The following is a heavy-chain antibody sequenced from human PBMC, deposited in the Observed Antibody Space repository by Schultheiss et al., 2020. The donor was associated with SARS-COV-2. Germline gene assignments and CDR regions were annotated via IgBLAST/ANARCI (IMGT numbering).Heavy chain of an antibody. Sequence: GESLKISCAASGFTFSSYGMHWVRQATGKGLEWVAVISYDGSNKYYADSVKGRFTISRDISMNTLYLQMNSLRAEDTAVYYCARLEDYYYGMDVWGQGTTVTVSS. CDR1: GFTFSSYG. J-gene: IGHJ6*02. CDR3: ARLEDYYYGMDV. V-gene: IGHV3-30*03. CDR2: ISYDGSNK.